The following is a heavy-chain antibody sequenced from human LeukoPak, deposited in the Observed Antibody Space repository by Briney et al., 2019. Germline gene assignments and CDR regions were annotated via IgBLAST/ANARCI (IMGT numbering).Heavy chain of an antibody. Sequence: PGGSLRLSCAASGFTFSDYYVSWIRQAPGKGLEWVSYISSSGRTIYYADSVKGRFTISRDNAKNSLYLQMNSLRAEDTAVYYCARDLSYYDSSGSYWGQGTLVTVSS. D-gene: IGHD3-22*01. V-gene: IGHV3-11*01. CDR3: ARDLSYYDSSGSY. CDR1: GFTFSDYY. J-gene: IGHJ4*02. CDR2: ISSSGRTI.